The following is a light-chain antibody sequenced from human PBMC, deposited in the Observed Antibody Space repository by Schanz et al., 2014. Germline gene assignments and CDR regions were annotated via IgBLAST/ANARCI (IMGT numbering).Light chain of an antibody. CDR1: QSILYSSNNKNY. V-gene: IGKV4-1*01. J-gene: IGKJ1*01. Sequence: DIVMTQSPDSLAVSLGERATINCKSSQSILYSSNNKNYLAWYQQKPGQPPKLLIYWASTRRSGVPDRFSGSGSGTDFTLTISSLQAEDVAVYYCQQYYTSPQTFGQGTTVEIK. CDR3: QQYYTSPQT. CDR2: WAS.